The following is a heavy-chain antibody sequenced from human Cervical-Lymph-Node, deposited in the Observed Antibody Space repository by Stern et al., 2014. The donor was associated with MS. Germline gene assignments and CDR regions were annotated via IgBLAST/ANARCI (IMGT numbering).Heavy chain of an antibody. D-gene: IGHD3-10*01. CDR2: MNPNSGNK. V-gene: IGHV1-8*01. CDR3: ARVRFYGSGIYYALGDGMDV. J-gene: IGHJ6*02. Sequence: QVQLVESGAEVKKPGASVKVSCKASGYTFTNYNIDWVRQATGQGLEWLGWMNPNSGNKGYAQRFQGRVTMTRDTSTSTAYKELSSLKAEDTAVYYCARVRFYGSGIYYALGDGMDVWGQGTTVTVSS. CDR1: GYTFTNYN.